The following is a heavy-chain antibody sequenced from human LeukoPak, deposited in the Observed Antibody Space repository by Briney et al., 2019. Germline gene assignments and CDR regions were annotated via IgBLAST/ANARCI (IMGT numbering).Heavy chain of an antibody. D-gene: IGHD1-26*01. J-gene: IGHJ4*02. Sequence: ASVKVSCKASGYTFTSYGISWVRQAPGQGLEWMGRINPNNGATNYAQKFQGRVTITGDMSINTAYMELSSLRSDDTAVYYCTRESGSYHGNDYWGQGTLVTVSS. CDR3: TRESGSYHGNDY. V-gene: IGHV1-2*06. CDR2: INPNNGAT. CDR1: GYTFTSYG.